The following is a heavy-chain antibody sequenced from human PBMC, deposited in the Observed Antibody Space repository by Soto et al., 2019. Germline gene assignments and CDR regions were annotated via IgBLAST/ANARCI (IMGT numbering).Heavy chain of an antibody. V-gene: IGHV4-31*03. CDR3: ARDPYGDYIQGGWFDP. CDR2: IYYSGST. D-gene: IGHD4-17*01. CDR1: GGSISSGGYY. Sequence: SEILSLACTVSGGSISSGGYYWSWIRQHPGEGLEWIGYIYYSGSTYYNPSLKSRVTISVETSKNQFSMKLSSITAADTAVYYRARDPYGDYIQGGWFDPWGQGTLVAVSS. J-gene: IGHJ5*02.